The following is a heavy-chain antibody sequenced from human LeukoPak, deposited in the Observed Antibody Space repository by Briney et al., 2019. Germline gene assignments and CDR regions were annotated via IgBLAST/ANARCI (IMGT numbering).Heavy chain of an antibody. CDR1: GFTFGDYA. V-gene: IGHV3-49*04. J-gene: IGHJ6*02. CDR3: TRDQRGYSGYDLSNYYYGMDV. Sequence: PGGSLRLSCTASGFTFGDYAMRWVRQAPGKGLEWVGFIRSKAYGGTTEYAASVKGRFTISRDDSKSIAYLQMNSLKTEDTAVYYCTRDQRGYSGYDLSNYYYGMDVWGQGTTVTVSS. CDR2: IRSKAYGGTT. D-gene: IGHD5-12*01.